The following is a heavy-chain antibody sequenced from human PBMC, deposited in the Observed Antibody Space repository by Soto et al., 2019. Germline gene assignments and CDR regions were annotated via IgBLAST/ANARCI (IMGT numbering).Heavy chain of an antibody. D-gene: IGHD1-1*01. CDR1: GFTFSNAW. V-gene: IGHV3-15*01. CDR2: IKSKTDGGTT. Sequence: LRLSFAASGFTFSNAWMSWGRQAAGKVLEWVGRIKSKTDGGTTDYAAPVKGRFTISRDDSKNTLYLQMNSLKTEDTAVYYCTTDPQKMETFDYGGQGTLVTVSS. J-gene: IGHJ4*02. CDR3: TTDPQKMETFDY.